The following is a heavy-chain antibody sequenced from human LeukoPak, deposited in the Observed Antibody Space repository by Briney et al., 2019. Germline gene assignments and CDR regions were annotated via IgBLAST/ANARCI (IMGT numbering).Heavy chain of an antibody. J-gene: IGHJ3*02. CDR3: ARIPYDSSGYYFVRLDAFDI. Sequence: KPSETLSLTCAVSGYSISSGYYWGWIRQPPGKGLEWIGSIYYSGSTYYNPSLKSRVAISVDTSKNQFSLKLSSVTAADTAVYYCARIPYDSSGYYFVRLDAFDIWGQGTMVTVSS. D-gene: IGHD3-22*01. CDR2: IYYSGST. V-gene: IGHV4-38-2*01. CDR1: GYSISSGYY.